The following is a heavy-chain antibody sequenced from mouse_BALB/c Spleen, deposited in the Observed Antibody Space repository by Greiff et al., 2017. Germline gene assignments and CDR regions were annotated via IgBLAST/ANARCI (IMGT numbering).Heavy chain of an antibody. V-gene: IGHV1-82*01. CDR1: GYAFSSSW. Sequence: QVQLQQSGPELVKPGASVKISCKASGYAFSSSWMHWVKQRPGQGLEWIGRIYPGDGDTNYNGKFKGKATLTAAKSSSTAYMQLSSLTSVDSAVYFCARRAGYDLRDFDDWGQGTTHTVSS. J-gene: IGHJ2*01. D-gene: IGHD2-2*01. CDR3: ARRAGYDLRDFDD. CDR2: IYPGDGDT.